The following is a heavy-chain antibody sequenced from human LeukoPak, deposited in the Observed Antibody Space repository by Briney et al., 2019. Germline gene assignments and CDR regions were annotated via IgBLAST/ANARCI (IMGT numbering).Heavy chain of an antibody. CDR3: ARGKDYSTPFDY. CDR2: IIPILGIA. V-gene: IGHV1-69*04. CDR1: GYTFTGYY. D-gene: IGHD4-11*01. Sequence: GASVKVSCKASGYTFTGYYMHWVRQAPGQGLEWMGRIIPILGIANYAQKFQGRVTITADKSTSTAYMELSSLRSEDTAVYYCARGKDYSTPFDYWGQGTLVTVSS. J-gene: IGHJ4*02.